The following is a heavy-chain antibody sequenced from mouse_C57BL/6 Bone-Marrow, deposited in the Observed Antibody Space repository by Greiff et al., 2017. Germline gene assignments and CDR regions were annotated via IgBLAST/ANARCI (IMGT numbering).Heavy chain of an antibody. CDR2: IWSGGST. CDR1: GFSLTSYG. CDR3: ARAPLYYGSSYVWYFDV. Sequence: QVQLKQSGPGLVQPSQSLSITCTVSGFSLTSYGVHWVRQSPGKGLEWLGVIWSGGSTDYNAAFISRLSISKDNSKSQVFFKMNSLQADDTAIYYCARAPLYYGSSYVWYFDVWGTGTTVTVSS. J-gene: IGHJ1*03. V-gene: IGHV2-2*01. D-gene: IGHD1-1*01.